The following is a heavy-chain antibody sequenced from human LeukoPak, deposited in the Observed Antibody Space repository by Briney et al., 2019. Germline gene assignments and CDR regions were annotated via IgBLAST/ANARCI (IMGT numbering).Heavy chain of an antibody. J-gene: IGHJ3*02. CDR2: IDSNSRTI. V-gene: IGHV3-48*03. CDR3: VREYCSGGSCSDAFDI. Sequence: GGSLRLSCAASGFTFSTYEMDWVRQAPGKGLEWISYIDSNSRTIHYADSVRGRFTISRDNAKNSLFLQMNSLRAEDTAVYYCVREYCSGGSCSDAFDIWGQGTMVTVSS. CDR1: GFTFSTYE. D-gene: IGHD2-15*01.